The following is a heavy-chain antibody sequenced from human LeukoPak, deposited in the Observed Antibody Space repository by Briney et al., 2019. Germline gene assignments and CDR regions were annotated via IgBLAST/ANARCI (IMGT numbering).Heavy chain of an antibody. J-gene: IGHJ4*02. V-gene: IGHV3-23*01. CDR3: AREGGYYYDSSGYPFDY. D-gene: IGHD3-22*01. CDR1: GFTFSSSA. Sequence: GGSLRLSCAASGFTFSSSAMSWVRQAPGKGLEWVSAISNNGGYTYYADSVQGRFTISRDNAKNSLYLQMNSLRDEDTAVYYCAREGGYYYDSSGYPFDYWGQGTLVTVSS. CDR2: ISNNGGYT.